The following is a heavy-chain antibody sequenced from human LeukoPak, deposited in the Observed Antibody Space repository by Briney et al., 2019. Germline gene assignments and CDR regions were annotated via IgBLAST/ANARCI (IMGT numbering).Heavy chain of an antibody. Sequence: GGSLRLSCAASGFSFSSYAMHWVRQAPGKGLEYVSGITSRGTDTSYANSAKGRFTISRDNSKNTLYLQMGSLRVEDMAVYYCARGRGTTVTASMDVWGQGTTVTVSS. CDR1: GFSFSSYA. V-gene: IGHV3-64*01. D-gene: IGHD4-17*01. CDR2: ITSRGTDT. CDR3: ARGRGTTVTASMDV. J-gene: IGHJ6*02.